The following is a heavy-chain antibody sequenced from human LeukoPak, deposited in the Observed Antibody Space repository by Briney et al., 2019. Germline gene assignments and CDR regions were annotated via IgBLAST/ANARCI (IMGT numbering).Heavy chain of an antibody. Sequence: ASVKVSCKASGYTFTHYYMHWVRQAPGQGLEWVGIINPSGGSTSYAQKFQGRVTMTRDTSTSTLYMELSSLRSEDTAVYYCARVGSGSWFLDYWGQGTLVTVSS. D-gene: IGHD6-13*01. J-gene: IGHJ4*02. V-gene: IGHV1-46*01. CDR2: INPSGGST. CDR3: ARVGSGSWFLDY. CDR1: GYTFTHYY.